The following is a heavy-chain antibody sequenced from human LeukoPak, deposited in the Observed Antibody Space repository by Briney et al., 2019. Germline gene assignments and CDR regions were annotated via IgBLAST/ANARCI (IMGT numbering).Heavy chain of an antibody. D-gene: IGHD5-12*01. CDR3: ATEPSRSYSFDHLDF. CDR1: GYTFTSYG. CDR2: VVPMFGIR. J-gene: IGHJ4*02. V-gene: IGHV1-69*04. Sequence: SVKVSCKASGYTFTSYGISWVRQAPGQGLEWMGRVVPMFGIRNYPQTFRGRVNITADKATNTVYMELRNLRAEDTAIYYCATEPSRSYSFDHLDFWGLGTPVTVSS.